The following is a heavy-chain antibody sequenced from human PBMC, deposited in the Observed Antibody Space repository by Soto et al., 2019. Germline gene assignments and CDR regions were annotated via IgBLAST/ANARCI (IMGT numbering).Heavy chain of an antibody. CDR1: GYSFTSYW. CDR3: ARLQAAAGDNDLTFDY. Sequence: EVQLVQSGAEVKKPGESLRISCKGSGYSFTSYWISWVRQMPGKGLEWMGRIDPSDSYTNYSPSFQGHVTISPDKSISTAYLQWTSLTASDTAMYYCARLQAAAGDNDLTFDYWGQGTLVTVSS. V-gene: IGHV5-10-1*01. CDR2: IDPSDSYT. J-gene: IGHJ4*02. D-gene: IGHD6-13*01.